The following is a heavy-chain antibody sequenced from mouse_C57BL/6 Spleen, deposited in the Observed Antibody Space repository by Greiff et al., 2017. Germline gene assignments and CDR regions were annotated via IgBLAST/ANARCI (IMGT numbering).Heavy chain of an antibody. CDR2: INPNNGGT. J-gene: IGHJ1*03. CDR1: GYTFTDYY. Sequence: VQLQQSGPELVKPGASVKISCKASGYTFTDYYMNWVKQSHGKSLEWIGDINPNNGGTSYNQKFKGKATLTVDKSSSTAYMELRSLTSEDSAVYYCARRSLSWYFDVWGTGTTVTVSS. D-gene: IGHD6-1*01. V-gene: IGHV1-26*01. CDR3: ARRSLSWYFDV.